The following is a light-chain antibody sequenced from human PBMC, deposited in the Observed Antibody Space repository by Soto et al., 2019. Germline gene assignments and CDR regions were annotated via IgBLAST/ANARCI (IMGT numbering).Light chain of an antibody. CDR2: KAS. CDR1: QTISSW. Sequence: DIQMTQSPSTLSGSVGDRVTITCRASQTISSWLAWYQQKPGKAPKLLIYKASTLKSGIPARFSGSGSGTEFTLIISSLQSEDFAVYYCQQYNNWPWTFGQGTKVDIK. J-gene: IGKJ1*01. CDR3: QQYNNWPWT. V-gene: IGKV1-5*03.